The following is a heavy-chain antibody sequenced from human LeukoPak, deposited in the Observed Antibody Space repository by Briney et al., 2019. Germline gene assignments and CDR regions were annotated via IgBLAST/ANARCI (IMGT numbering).Heavy chain of an antibody. D-gene: IGHD3-3*01. Sequence: ASVKVSCKASGYTFTGYYMHWVRQAPGQGLEWMGWINPNSGDTNYAQKFQGRVTMTRDTSISTAYMELSRLRSDDTAVYYCARTYYDFWSGQAFDYWGQGTLVTVSS. CDR2: INPNSGDT. CDR3: ARTYYDFWSGQAFDY. CDR1: GYTFTGYY. V-gene: IGHV1-2*02. J-gene: IGHJ4*02.